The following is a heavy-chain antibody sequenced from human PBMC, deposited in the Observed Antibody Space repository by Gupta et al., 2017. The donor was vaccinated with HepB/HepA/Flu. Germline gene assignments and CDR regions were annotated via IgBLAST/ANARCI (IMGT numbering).Heavy chain of an antibody. J-gene: IGHJ6*02. CDR2: ISGSSSYI. CDR3: ARDMSSSWGDYYGMDV. V-gene: IGHV3-21*01. Sequence: EVQLVESGGGLVKPGGSLRLSCAASGFTFSSYSMNWVRQAPGKGLEWVSSISGSSSYIYYADSVKGRFTISRDNAKNSLYLQMNSLRAEDTAVYYCARDMSSSWGDYYGMDVWGQGTTVTVSS. D-gene: IGHD6-13*01. CDR1: GFTFSSYS.